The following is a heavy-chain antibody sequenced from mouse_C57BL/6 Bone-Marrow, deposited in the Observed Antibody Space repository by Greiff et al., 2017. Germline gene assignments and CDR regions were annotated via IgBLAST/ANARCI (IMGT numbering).Heavy chain of an antibody. D-gene: IGHD1-1*01. CDR1: GFTFSSYG. Sequence: DVKLVESGGDLVKPGGSLKLSCAASGFTFSSYGMSWVRQTPDKRLEWVATISSGGSYTYYPDSVKGRFTISRENAKNTLYLQMSSLKSEDTAMYYCARSYYYGSSYDWFAYWGQGTLVTVSA. CDR2: ISSGGSYT. CDR3: ARSYYYGSSYDWFAY. J-gene: IGHJ3*01. V-gene: IGHV5-6*02.